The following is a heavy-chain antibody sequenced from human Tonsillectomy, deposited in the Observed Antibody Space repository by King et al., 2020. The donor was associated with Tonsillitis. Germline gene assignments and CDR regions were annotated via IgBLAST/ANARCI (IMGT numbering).Heavy chain of an antibody. V-gene: IGHV3-33*01. CDR2: IWYDGTKK. D-gene: IGHD2-15*01. CDR1: GFVFRSYG. J-gene: IGHJ6*03. CDR3: ARGRGLVVVDVIMALDYYYMDV. Sequence: VQLVESGGGAVQPGRSLRLSCAASGFVFRSYGMHWVRQAPGKGLEWVAVIWYDGTKKYYADAVKGRFTISRDNAKDTLSLQMNNLRAEDTAVYYCARGRGLVVVDVIMALDYYYMDVWGKGTTVTVSS.